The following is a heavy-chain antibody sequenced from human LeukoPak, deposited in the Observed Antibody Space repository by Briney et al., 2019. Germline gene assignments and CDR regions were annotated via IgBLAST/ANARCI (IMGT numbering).Heavy chain of an antibody. J-gene: IGHJ4*02. V-gene: IGHV3-23*01. CDR2: ISGSGGST. Sequence: GGSLRLSCAASGFTFSSYAMSWVRQAPGKGLEWVSAISGSGGSTYYADSVKGRFTISRDNSKNTLYLQMNSLRAEDTAVYYCAKDRNYYDGTALIVYECYFDYWGQGTLVTVSS. CDR1: GFTFSSYA. D-gene: IGHD3-22*01. CDR3: AKDRNYYDGTALIVYECYFDY.